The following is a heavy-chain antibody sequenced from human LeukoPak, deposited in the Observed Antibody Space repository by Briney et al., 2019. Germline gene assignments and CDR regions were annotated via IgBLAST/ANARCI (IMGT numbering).Heavy chain of an antibody. D-gene: IGHD3-10*01. CDR2: INHSGST. V-gene: IGHV4-34*01. Sequence: SETLSLTCAVYGGSFSGYYWGWIRQPPGKGLEWIGEINHSGSTNYNPSLKSRVTISVDTSKNQFSLKLSSVTAADTAVYYCARGAIGSGSYYNDYYYYGMDVWGQGTTVTVSS. CDR3: ARGAIGSGSYYNDYYYYGMDV. J-gene: IGHJ6*02. CDR1: GGSFSGYY.